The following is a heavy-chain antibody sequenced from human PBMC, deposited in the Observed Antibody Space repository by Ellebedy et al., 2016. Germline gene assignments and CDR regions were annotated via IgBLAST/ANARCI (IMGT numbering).Heavy chain of an antibody. CDR3: ARDLYYYDSSGYYY. J-gene: IGHJ4*02. D-gene: IGHD3-22*01. CDR1: GFTFSSYG. Sequence: GESLKISCAASGFTFSSYGMHWVRQAPGKGLEWVAVISYDGSNKYYADSVKGRFTISRDNSKNTLYLQMNSLRAEDTAVYYCARDLYYYDSSGYYYWGQGTLVTVSS. CDR2: ISYDGSNK. V-gene: IGHV3-30*03.